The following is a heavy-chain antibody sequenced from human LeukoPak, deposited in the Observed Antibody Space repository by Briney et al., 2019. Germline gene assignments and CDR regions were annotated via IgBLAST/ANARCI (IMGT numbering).Heavy chain of an antibody. CDR2: INHSGST. CDR3: ARGRLGSSWYARSFDAFDI. D-gene: IGHD6-13*01. J-gene: IGHJ3*02. V-gene: IGHV4-34*01. Sequence: SETLSLTCAVYGGSFSGYYWSWIRQPPGKGLEWIGEINHSGSTNYNPSLKSRVTISVDTSKNQFSLKLSSVTAADTAVYYCARGRLGSSWYARSFDAFDIWGQGTMVTVSS. CDR1: GGSFSGYY.